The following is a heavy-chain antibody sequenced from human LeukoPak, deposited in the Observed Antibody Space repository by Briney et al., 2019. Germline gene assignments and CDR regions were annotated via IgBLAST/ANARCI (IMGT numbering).Heavy chain of an antibody. CDR3: AKDPPVAGTSYYYYYGMDV. Sequence: GGSLRLSCVASGFTFSSYAMSWVRQAPGKGLEWVSAISGSGGSTYYADSVKGRFTISRDNSKNTLYLQMNSLRAEDTAVYYCAKDPPVAGTSYYYYYGMDVWGQGTTVTVSS. V-gene: IGHV3-23*01. CDR2: ISGSGGST. CDR1: GFTFSSYA. D-gene: IGHD6-19*01. J-gene: IGHJ6*02.